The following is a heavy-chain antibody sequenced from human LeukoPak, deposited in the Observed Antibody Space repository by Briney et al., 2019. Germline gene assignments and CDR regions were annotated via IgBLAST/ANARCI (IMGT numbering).Heavy chain of an antibody. D-gene: IGHD3-9*01. J-gene: IGHJ3*02. CDR2: IYPGDSDT. CDR1: GYSFTSYW. V-gene: IGHV5-51*01. CDR3: ARQDPDMASAFDI. Sequence: GESLKISCKGSGYSFTSYWISWVRLMPGKGLEWMGIIYPGDSDTRYSPSFQGQVTISADKSISTAYLQWSSLKASDTAMYYCARQDPDMASAFDIWGQGTMVTVSS.